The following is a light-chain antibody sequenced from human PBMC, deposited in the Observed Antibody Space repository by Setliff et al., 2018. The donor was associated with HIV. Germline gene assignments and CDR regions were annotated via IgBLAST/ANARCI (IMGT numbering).Light chain of an antibody. J-gene: IGLJ1*01. V-gene: IGLV2-11*01. CDR2: DVS. CDR1: SSDVDAYDY. Sequence: QSALTQPRSMSGSPGQSVTTSCTGTSSDVDAYDYVSWYQHHPGQAPKLLIYDVSERPSGVPDRFSGSKSGNTASLTISGLQAEDEADYYCCSYAGSYTYVFGTGTKV. CDR3: CSYAGSYTYV.